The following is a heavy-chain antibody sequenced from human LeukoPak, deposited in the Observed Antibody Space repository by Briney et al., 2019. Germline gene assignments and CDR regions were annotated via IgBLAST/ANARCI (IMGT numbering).Heavy chain of an antibody. CDR2: ISAYNGNT. CDR3: ARDVSGYAKGDY. D-gene: IGHD5-12*01. CDR1: GYTFTSYG. V-gene: IGHV1-18*01. Sequence: ASVKVPCKASGYTFTSYGISWVRQAPGQGLEWMGWISAYNGNTNYAQKLQGRVTMTTDTSASTAYMELRSLRSDDTAVYYCARDVSGYAKGDYWGQGTLVTVSS. J-gene: IGHJ4*02.